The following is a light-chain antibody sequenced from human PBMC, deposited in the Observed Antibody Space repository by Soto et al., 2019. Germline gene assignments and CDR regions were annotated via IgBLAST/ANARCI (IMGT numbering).Light chain of an antibody. V-gene: IGLV2-14*01. J-gene: IGLJ1*01. CDR2: DVS. Sequence: QSALTQPASVSGSPGQSITVSCTGTTSDVGGYDYVAWYQQHPGKAPKLMIYDVSSRPSGVSNRFSGSKSGNTASLTNSGLQAEDEADYYCSSYLGSSTLSGIFGTGSKLTVL. CDR1: TSDVGGYDY. CDR3: SSYLGSSTLSGI.